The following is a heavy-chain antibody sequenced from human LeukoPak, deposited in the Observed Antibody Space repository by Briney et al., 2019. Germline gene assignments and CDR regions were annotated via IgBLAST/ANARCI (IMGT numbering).Heavy chain of an antibody. D-gene: IGHD3-10*01. CDR3: ARDLIPYYGSGSYPEY. Sequence: ASVKVSCKASGYTFTSYGISWVRQAPGQGLEWMGWISAYNGNTNYAQKLQGRVTMTTDTSTSTAYMELRSLRSDDTAVYYCARDLIPYYGSGSYPEYWGQGTLVTVSS. CDR1: GYTFTSYG. V-gene: IGHV1-18*01. CDR2: ISAYNGNT. J-gene: IGHJ4*02.